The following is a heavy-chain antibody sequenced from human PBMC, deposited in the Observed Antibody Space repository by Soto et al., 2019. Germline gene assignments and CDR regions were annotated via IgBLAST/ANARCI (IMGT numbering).Heavy chain of an antibody. CDR3: ARDKSYFESSAPRDG. J-gene: IGHJ6*02. V-gene: IGHV3-7*01. CDR1: GVTRYRYR. Sequence: GLLIVKCGGSGVTRYRYRKNWVSKEPGKWLEWVANIKQDGSEKYYVDSVKGRFTISRDNAKNSLYLQMNSLRAEDTAVYYCARDKSYFESSAPRDGWGQWT. D-gene: IGHD3-22*01. CDR2: IKQDGSEK.